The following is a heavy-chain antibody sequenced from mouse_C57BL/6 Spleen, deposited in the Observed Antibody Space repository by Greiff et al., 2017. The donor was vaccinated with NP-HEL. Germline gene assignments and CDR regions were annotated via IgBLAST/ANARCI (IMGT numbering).Heavy chain of an antibody. CDR2: ISYDGSN. J-gene: IGHJ3*01. CDR3: ASHYSTRSWFAY. D-gene: IGHD2-5*01. CDR1: GYSITSGYY. Sequence: EVKLQESGPGLVKPSQSLSLTCSVTGYSITSGYYWNWIRQFPGNKLEWMGYISYDGSNNYNPSLKNRISITRDTSKNQFFLKLNSVTTEDTATYYCASHYSTRSWFAYWGQGTLVTVSA. V-gene: IGHV3-6*01.